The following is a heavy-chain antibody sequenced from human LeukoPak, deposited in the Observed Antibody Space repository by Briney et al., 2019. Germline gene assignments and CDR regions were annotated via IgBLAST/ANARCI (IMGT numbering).Heavy chain of an antibody. Sequence: PGGSLRPSCAASGFTFRSYGMNWVRQAPSKGLEWVAVVSDDGNNKYYADFVKGRFIISRDNSQNTVNLQLSSLRGEDTAVYYCAKGGNIWNYRSYFDSWGQGTLVTVSS. V-gene: IGHV3-30*18. CDR2: VSDDGNNK. CDR1: GFTFRSYG. J-gene: IGHJ4*02. CDR3: AKGGNIWNYRSYFDS. D-gene: IGHD1-7*01.